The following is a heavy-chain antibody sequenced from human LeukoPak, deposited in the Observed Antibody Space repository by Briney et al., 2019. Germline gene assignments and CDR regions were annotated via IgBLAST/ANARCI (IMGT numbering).Heavy chain of an antibody. CDR3: TRWRSGTSD. V-gene: IGHV3-72*01. CDR2: TRNKANNYAT. D-gene: IGHD4-23*01. J-gene: IGHJ4*02. CDR1: GYTFSDHY. Sequence: PGGSLRLSCAASGYTFSDHYIDWVRQAPGKGLGWVGHTRNKANNYATDYAASVKGRFTISRDDSRNSVYLQMNSLKTEDTAVYYCTRWRSGTSDWGQGTLVTVSS.